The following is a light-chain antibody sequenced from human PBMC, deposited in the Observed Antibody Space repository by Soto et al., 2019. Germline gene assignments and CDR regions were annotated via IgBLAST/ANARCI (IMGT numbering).Light chain of an antibody. CDR3: QQYSSAPLN. V-gene: IGKV4-1*01. Sequence: DIVMTQSPDSLAVSLGERATINCKSSQSVLYSSNNKNCLAWYQQKPRQPPKLLIYWASSRESGVPDRFSGSGSGTDFTLSISTLQAEDVAVYYCQQYSSAPLNFGGGTKVEIK. CDR1: QSVLYSSNNKNC. J-gene: IGKJ4*01. CDR2: WAS.